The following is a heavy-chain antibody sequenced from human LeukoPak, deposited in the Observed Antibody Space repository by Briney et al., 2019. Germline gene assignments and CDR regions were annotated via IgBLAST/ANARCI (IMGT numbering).Heavy chain of an antibody. CDR1: GFTFSSYS. Sequence: GGSPRLSCAASGFTFSSYSIDWVRQAPGKGLEWLSYISSSSSTIYYADSVKGRFTVSRDNAENLVYLQMNSLRAEDTAVYYCARMSRSGYTKDLWGQGKLVTVSA. CDR2: ISSSSSTI. J-gene: IGHJ4*02. V-gene: IGHV3-48*04. CDR3: ARMSRSGYTKDL. D-gene: IGHD3-22*01.